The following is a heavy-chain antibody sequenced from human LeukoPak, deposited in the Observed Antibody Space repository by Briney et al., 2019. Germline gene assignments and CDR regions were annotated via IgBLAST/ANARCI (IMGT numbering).Heavy chain of an antibody. V-gene: IGHV3-74*01. Sequence: PGGSLRLSCAASGFTFSSYRMHWVRQAPGKGLVWVSRINSDGSSTSYADSVKGRFTISRDNAKNTLYLQMNSLRAEDTAVYYCARDRRYDFWVLDYWGQGTLVTVSS. CDR2: INSDGSST. D-gene: IGHD3-3*01. J-gene: IGHJ4*02. CDR1: GFTFSSYR. CDR3: ARDRRYDFWVLDY.